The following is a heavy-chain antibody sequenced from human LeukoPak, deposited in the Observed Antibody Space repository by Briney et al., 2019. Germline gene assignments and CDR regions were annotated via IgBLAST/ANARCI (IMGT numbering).Heavy chain of an antibody. CDR3: ANDLFGYFDS. CDR1: GFTFSSYA. J-gene: IGHJ4*02. CDR2: ISDSSDNT. V-gene: IGHV3-23*01. D-gene: IGHD3-16*01. Sequence: AGGSLRLSCAASGFTFSSYAMSWVRQAPGEGLEWVSSISDSSDNTYYADSVKGRFITSRDNSKNTLFLQIHSLRAEDTAVYYCANDLFGYFDSWGQGTLVTVSS.